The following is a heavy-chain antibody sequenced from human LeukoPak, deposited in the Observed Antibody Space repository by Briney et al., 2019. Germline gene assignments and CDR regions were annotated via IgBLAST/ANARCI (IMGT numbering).Heavy chain of an antibody. CDR1: GGSISSSSYY. V-gene: IGHV4-39*07. D-gene: IGHD3-3*01. Sequence: PSETLSLTCSVSGGSISSSSYYWGWIRQPPGKGLEWIGSIYYSGSTYYNPSLKSRVTISVDTSKNQFSLKLSSVTAADTAVYYCAKDPNPHYDFWSGYKWGQGTLVTVSS. J-gene: IGHJ4*02. CDR3: AKDPNPHYDFWSGYK. CDR2: IYYSGST.